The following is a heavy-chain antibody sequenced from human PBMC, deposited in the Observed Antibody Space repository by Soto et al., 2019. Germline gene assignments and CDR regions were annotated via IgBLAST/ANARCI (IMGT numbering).Heavy chain of an antibody. CDR1: GYTFTGYY. CDR3: ARGHLAVVPVASWFYYMDV. CDR2: INAGNGNT. Sequence: ASVKVSCKASGYTFTGYYIHWVRQAPGQGLEWMGWINAGNGNTRFSQNLQGRVTITRDTSARTVYMELSSLRSEDTAVYYCARGHLAVVPVASWFYYMDVWGKGTTVTVSS. J-gene: IGHJ6*03. V-gene: IGHV1-3*01. D-gene: IGHD2-2*01.